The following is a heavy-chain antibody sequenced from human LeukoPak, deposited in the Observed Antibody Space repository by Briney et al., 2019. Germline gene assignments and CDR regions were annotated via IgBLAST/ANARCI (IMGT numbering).Heavy chain of an antibody. CDR2: IYYSGST. V-gene: IGHV4-59*01. CDR1: GGSISSYY. J-gene: IGHJ5*02. Sequence: KPSETLSLTCTVSGGSISSYYWSWIRQPPGKGLEWIGYIYYSGSTNYNPSLKSRVTISVDTSKNQFSLKLSSVTAADTAVYYCARGVVVVVAATSWFDPCGQGTLVTVSS. CDR3: ARGVVVVVAATSWFDP. D-gene: IGHD2-15*01.